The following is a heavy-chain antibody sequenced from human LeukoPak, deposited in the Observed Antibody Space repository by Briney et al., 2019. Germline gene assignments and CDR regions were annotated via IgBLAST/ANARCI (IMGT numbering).Heavy chain of an antibody. V-gene: IGHV3-23*01. CDR2: ISGTGTRT. CDR1: GFTFNNFV. J-gene: IGHJ6*02. CDR3: ARAVDYGDPGGFYSYYGLDV. D-gene: IGHD4-17*01. Sequence: PGGSLRLSCAASGFTFNNFVMTWVRQAPGKGLEWVSAISGTGTRTYYAASVQGRFIISRDNSKNTLYLQMDGLRAEDTAVYYCARAVDYGDPGGFYSYYGLDVWGQGTTVTVSS.